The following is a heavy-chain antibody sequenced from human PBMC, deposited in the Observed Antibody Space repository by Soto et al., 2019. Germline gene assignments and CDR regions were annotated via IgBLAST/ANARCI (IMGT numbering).Heavy chain of an antibody. J-gene: IGHJ3*02. V-gene: IGHV1-2*02. CDR2: INPATGAA. CDR3: AGGGGVGVAGSAAFDM. D-gene: IGHD3-3*01. Sequence: QLHLVQSGAVVKKPGASVTVSCSASGYPVTAYYMHWVRQAPGRGLEWMGGINPATGAAKYTQTFPGRVTMTRDTSTGKAFQEPGRLKSGGPGVFYWAGGGGVGVAGSAAFDMWGQGTLVTVSS. CDR1: GYPVTAYY.